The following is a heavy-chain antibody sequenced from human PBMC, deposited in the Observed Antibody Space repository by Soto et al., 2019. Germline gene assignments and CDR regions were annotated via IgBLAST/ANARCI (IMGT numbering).Heavy chain of an antibody. Sequence: SETLSLTCSVSGGSISSVGHYWTWIRQQPGKGLEWIGYIYYSGSTDYNPSLKSRVTISVDRSKNQFSLNLSSVTAADTAIYYCARASGGYDSSTRYGLDVWGQGTKVTVSS. CDR1: GGSISSVGHY. CDR2: IYYSGST. V-gene: IGHV4-31*03. CDR3: ARASGGYDSSTRYGLDV. J-gene: IGHJ6*02. D-gene: IGHD6-25*01.